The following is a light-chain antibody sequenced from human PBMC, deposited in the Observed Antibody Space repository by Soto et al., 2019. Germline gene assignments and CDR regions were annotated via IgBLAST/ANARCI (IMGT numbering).Light chain of an antibody. CDR3: QQYDKLVT. CDR1: QDIRNY. Sequence: DIQMTQSPSALSASTGDRVTITCQASQDIRNYLNWYQQKPWKAPKLLIYDASKLQTGVPSRFRGSGSGTTFTFIISSLQPEDFAIYYCQQYDKLVTFGQGTKVEMK. CDR2: DAS. V-gene: IGKV1-33*01. J-gene: IGKJ1*01.